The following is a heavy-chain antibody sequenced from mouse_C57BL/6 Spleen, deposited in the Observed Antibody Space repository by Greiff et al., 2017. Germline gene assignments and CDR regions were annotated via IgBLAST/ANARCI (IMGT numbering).Heavy chain of an antibody. J-gene: IGHJ3*01. CDR3: TRDKGHYSHYVWFAY. Sequence: QVQLQQSGAELVRPGASVTLSCKASGYTFTDYEMHWVKQTPVHGLEWIGAIDPETGGTAYNQKFKGKAILTADKSSSTAYMELRSLTSEDSAVYYCTRDKGHYSHYVWFAYWGQGTLVTVSA. V-gene: IGHV1-15*01. CDR2: IDPETGGT. CDR1: GYTFTDYE. D-gene: IGHD2-5*01.